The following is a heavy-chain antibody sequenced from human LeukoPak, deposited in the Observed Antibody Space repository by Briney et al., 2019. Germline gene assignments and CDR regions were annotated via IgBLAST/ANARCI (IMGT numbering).Heavy chain of an antibody. CDR1: GYTFINYG. D-gene: IGHD5-12*01. Sequence: GASAKVSCKASGYTFINYGFTWVRQAPGQGLEWMGWISGYNGNTNYLQKFQGRVTMTTDTSTNTVYMELRSLSSDDTAVYYCARVSTNSRVGGYDPQWCFDLLGRGTLVTVSS. CDR2: ISGYNGNT. J-gene: IGHJ2*01. CDR3: ARVSTNSRVGGYDPQWCFDL. V-gene: IGHV1-18*04.